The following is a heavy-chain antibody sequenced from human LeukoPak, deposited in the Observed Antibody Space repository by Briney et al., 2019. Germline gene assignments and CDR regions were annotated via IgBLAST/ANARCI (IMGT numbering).Heavy chain of an antibody. Sequence: GGSLSLSCTGSGFTFSSYWMSWVRQAPGKGLEWVTNIKQDGSEKYYVDSVKGRFTISRDNAKNSLFLRMNSLRVEDTAVYYCARYRAFDIWGQGTMVTVSS. J-gene: IGHJ3*02. CDR1: GFTFSSYW. V-gene: IGHV3-7*01. CDR2: IKQDGSEK. CDR3: ARYRAFDI.